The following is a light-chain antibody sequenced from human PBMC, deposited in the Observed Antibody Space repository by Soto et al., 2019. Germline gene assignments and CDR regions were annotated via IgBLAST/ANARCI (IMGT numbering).Light chain of an antibody. Sequence: EVVLSQPLEKLSASTGERATLACRASQSISSTYPAWYHQNSGQAPRVLIYVAATRATGIPARYSSSLSGTEFTLSICTLPSVDFAVYYCQHYDNWPLTIGQATRLG. J-gene: IGKJ5*01. CDR2: VAA. CDR3: QHYDNWPLT. V-gene: IGKV3D-15*01. CDR1: QSISST.